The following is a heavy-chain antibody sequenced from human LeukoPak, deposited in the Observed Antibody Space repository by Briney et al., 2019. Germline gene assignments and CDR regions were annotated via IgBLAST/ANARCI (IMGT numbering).Heavy chain of an antibody. Sequence: ASVNVSCKASGYTFTSYDINWVRQATGQGLEWMGWMNPNSGNAGYAQKYQGRGNMTKNTSISTAYMELRSLRSEDTAVYYCARKGSSSFYYYMDVWGKGTTVTVSS. CDR3: ARKGSSSFYYYMDV. V-gene: IGHV1-8*01. CDR2: MNPNSGNA. J-gene: IGHJ6*03. CDR1: GYTFTSYD.